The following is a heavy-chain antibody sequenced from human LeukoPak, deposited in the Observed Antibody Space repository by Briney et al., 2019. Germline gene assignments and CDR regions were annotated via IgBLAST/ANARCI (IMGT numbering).Heavy chain of an antibody. CDR3: ASNYSYSGISGIYFDS. D-gene: IGHD1-26*01. Sequence: LGGSLTPSCAPSGSTFATDSMSWVRQAPGKGLEWVSYISSSSSTIYYADSVKGRFTISRDNAKNSLYLQINSLRDEDTAVYYCASNYSYSGISGIYFDSWGQGTLVTVSS. J-gene: IGHJ4*02. V-gene: IGHV3-48*02. CDR1: GSTFATDS. CDR2: ISSSSSTI.